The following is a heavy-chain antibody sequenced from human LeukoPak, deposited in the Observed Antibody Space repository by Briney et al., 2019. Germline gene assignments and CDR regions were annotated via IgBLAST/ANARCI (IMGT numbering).Heavy chain of an antibody. CDR2: IIPIFSTA. V-gene: IGHV1-69*13. CDR3: ARDFDYYGSGSWGIDP. J-gene: IGHJ5*02. CDR1: GGTFSSYA. Sequence: GASVKVSCKASGGTFSSYAISWVRQAPGQGLEWMGGIIPIFSTANYAQKFQGRVTITADESTSTAYMELSSLRSEDTAVYYCARDFDYYGSGSWGIDPWGQGTLVTVSS. D-gene: IGHD3-10*01.